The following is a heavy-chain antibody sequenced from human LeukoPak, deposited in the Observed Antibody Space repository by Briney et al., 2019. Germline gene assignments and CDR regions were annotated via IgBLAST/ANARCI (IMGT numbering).Heavy chain of an antibody. Sequence: GGSLRLSCAASGFTFSSYAMHWVRQAPGKGLEWVAVISYDGSNKYYADSVKGRFTISRDNSKNTLYLQMNSLRAEDTAVYYCARRWLRGYWGQGTLVTVSS. D-gene: IGHD5-12*01. CDR2: ISYDGSNK. CDR1: GFTFSSYA. J-gene: IGHJ4*02. CDR3: ARRWLRGY. V-gene: IGHV3-30-3*01.